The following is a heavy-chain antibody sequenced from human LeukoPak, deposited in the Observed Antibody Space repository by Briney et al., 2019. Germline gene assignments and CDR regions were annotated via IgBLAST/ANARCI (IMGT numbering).Heavy chain of an antibody. CDR2: ISDNGGST. J-gene: IGHJ4*02. CDR1: GFTFSNYA. D-gene: IGHD1-7*01. V-gene: IGHV3-23*01. CDR3: AKNPATTSLNVFFDF. Sequence: PGGSLRLSCAASGFTFSNYAMSWVRQTPGKGLEWVSSISDNGGSTYYADSVKGRLTLSRDNSKNMLFLQMNGLRAEDTAVYYCAKNPATTSLNVFFDFWGQGTLVTVSS.